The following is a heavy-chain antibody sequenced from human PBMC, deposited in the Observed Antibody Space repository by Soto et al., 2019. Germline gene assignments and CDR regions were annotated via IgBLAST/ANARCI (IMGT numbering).Heavy chain of an antibody. D-gene: IGHD3-9*01. V-gene: IGHV3-9*01. J-gene: IGHJ4*02. CDR3: AKDMSRFFDWFRFDY. CDR2: ISWNSGSI. Sequence: EVQLVESGGGLVQPGRSLRLSCAASGFTFDDYAMHWVRQAPGKGLEWVSGISWNSGSIGYADSVKGRFTISRDNAKNSRYLQMNSLRAEDTALYYCAKDMSRFFDWFRFDYWGQGTLVTVSS. CDR1: GFTFDDYA.